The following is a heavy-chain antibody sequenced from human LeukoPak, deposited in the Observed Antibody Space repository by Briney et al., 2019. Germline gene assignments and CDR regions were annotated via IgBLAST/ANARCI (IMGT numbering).Heavy chain of an antibody. CDR2: ISGGGDGA. CDR1: GFSFSTCA. J-gene: IGHJ4*02. Sequence: GGSLRLSCAASGFSFSTCAMNWVRQAPGKGLEWVSTISGGGDGALYADSVKGRFTISRDDSKNTLYLQMNSLKTEDTAVYFCTRHSSYYDSSGYYSYWGQGTLVTVSS. D-gene: IGHD3-22*01. CDR3: TRHSSYYDSSGYYSY. V-gene: IGHV3-23*01.